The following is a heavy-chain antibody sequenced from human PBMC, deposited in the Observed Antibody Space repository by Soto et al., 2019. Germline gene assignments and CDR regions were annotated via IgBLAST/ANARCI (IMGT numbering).Heavy chain of an antibody. CDR1: GGSVSSGSYY. Sequence: LCLPCTVSGGSVSSGSYYWSWVRQPPGKGLEWIGYIYYSVSTNYNPSLKSRVTISVDTSKNQFSLKLSSVTAADTAVYYCARLWAPRENDYWGQGTLVTVSS. CDR2: IYYSVST. J-gene: IGHJ4*02. D-gene: IGHD1-26*01. V-gene: IGHV4-61*01. CDR3: ARLWAPRENDY.